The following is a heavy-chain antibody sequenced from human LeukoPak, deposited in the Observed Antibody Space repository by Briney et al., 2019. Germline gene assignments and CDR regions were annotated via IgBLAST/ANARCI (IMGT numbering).Heavy chain of an antibody. CDR2: IYSGGST. V-gene: IGHV3-53*01. J-gene: IGHJ6*02. D-gene: IGHD3-3*01. CDR3: AREGLEYYDFWSGSVYGMDV. CDR1: GFTVSSNY. Sequence: PGGSLRLSCAASGFTVSSNYMSWVRQAPGKGLEWVSVIYSGGSTYYADSVKGRFTIFRDNSKNTLYLQMNSLRAEDTAVYYCAREGLEYYDFWSGSVYGMDVWGQGTTVTVSS.